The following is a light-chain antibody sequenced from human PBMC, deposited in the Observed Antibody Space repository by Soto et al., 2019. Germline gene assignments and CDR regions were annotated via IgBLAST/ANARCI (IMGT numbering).Light chain of an antibody. CDR1: SSNIGAGCE. CDR3: QSYDTSLSASYV. J-gene: IGLJ1*01. V-gene: IGLV1-40*01. CDR2: GNT. Sequence: QTVWTQPPSVSGAPGQRVTISCTGCSSNIGAGCEVHWYQHLPGKAPKLLIYGNTNRPSGVPDRFSGSKSGTSASLAITGLQAEDEADYYCQSYDTSLSASYVFGGGTKVTVL.